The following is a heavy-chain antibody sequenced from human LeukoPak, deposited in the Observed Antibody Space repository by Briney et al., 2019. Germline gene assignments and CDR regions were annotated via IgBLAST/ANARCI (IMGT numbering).Heavy chain of an antibody. Sequence: GGSLRLSCAASGFTFSSYAMSWVRQAPGKGLEWVSGISGSGGGTYYADSVKGRFTISRDKSKNTLFLQMNSLRAEDTAVYYCASPAAGTNSDFWGQGTLVTVSS. V-gene: IGHV3-23*01. CDR3: ASPAAGTNSDF. J-gene: IGHJ4*02. D-gene: IGHD6-13*01. CDR1: GFTFSSYA. CDR2: ISGSGGGT.